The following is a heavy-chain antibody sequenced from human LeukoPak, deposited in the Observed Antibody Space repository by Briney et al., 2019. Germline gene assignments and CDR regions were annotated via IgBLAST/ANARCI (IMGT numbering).Heavy chain of an antibody. V-gene: IGHV3-7*01. CDR3: ARGYCSSTSCYAPFDY. J-gene: IGHJ4*02. CDR1: GFTFSSYW. CDR2: IKQDGSEK. D-gene: IGHD2-2*01. Sequence: TGGSLRLSCAASGFTFSSYWMSWVRQAPGKGLEWVANIKQDGSEKYYVDSVKGRFTISRDNAKNSLYLQMNSLRAEDTAVYYCARGYCSSTSCYAPFDYWGQGTLVTVSS.